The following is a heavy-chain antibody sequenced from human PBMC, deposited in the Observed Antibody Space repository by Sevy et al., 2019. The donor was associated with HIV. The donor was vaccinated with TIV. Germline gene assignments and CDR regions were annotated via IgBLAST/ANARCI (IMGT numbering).Heavy chain of an antibody. CDR1: GFTFSRYA. CDR2: VGGSVDMT. CDR3: ARVVEALPGYYYGMDV. V-gene: IGHV3-23*01. D-gene: IGHD1-26*01. J-gene: IGHJ6*02. Sequence: GGSLRLSCVASGFTFSRYAMSWVRQAPGKGLKWVSAVGGSVDMTYYADSVKGRFTISRDNSKNTLYLQMNSLRAEDPAEYYWARVVEALPGYYYGMDVWGQGTTVTVSS.